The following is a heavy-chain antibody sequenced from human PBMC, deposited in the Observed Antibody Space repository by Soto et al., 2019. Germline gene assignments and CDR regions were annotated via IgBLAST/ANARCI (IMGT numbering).Heavy chain of an antibody. Sequence: ASVKVSCKASGGTFISYAISWVRQAPGQGLEWMGRIIPIFGTANYAQKFQGRVTITADKSTSTAYMELSSLRSEDTAVYYCARVRDIVVVPAATSFAFDIWGQGTMVTVSS. J-gene: IGHJ3*02. CDR1: GGTFISYA. V-gene: IGHV1-69*06. CDR2: IIPIFGTA. CDR3: ARVRDIVVVPAATSFAFDI. D-gene: IGHD2-2*01.